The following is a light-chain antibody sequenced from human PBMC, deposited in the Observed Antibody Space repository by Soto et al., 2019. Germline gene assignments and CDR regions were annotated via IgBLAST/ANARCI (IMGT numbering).Light chain of an antibody. CDR3: SSYEDSSILM. V-gene: IGLV2-14*01. J-gene: IGLJ3*02. Sequence: QSALTQPASVSGSPGQSITISCTGTSSDIGYYNYVSWYQQHPGKAPKVIIYEVSNRPSGVSDRFSGSKSGNTASLTISGLPAEDEGDYYCSSYEDSSILMFGGGTKVTVL. CDR2: EVS. CDR1: SSDIGYYNY.